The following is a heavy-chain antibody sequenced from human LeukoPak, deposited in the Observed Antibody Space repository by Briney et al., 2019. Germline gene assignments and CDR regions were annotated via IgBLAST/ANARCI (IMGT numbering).Heavy chain of an antibody. V-gene: IGHV4-34*01. CDR2: INHSGST. D-gene: IGHD3-22*01. CDR1: GGSFSGYY. Sequence: PSETLSLTCAVYGGSFSGYYWSWIRQPPGKGLEWIGEINHSGSTNYNPSLKSRVTISVDTSKNQFSLKLSSVTAADTAVYYCARGDDYYGSSGYQPIDYWGQGTLVTVSS. CDR3: ARGDDYYGSSGYQPIDY. J-gene: IGHJ4*02.